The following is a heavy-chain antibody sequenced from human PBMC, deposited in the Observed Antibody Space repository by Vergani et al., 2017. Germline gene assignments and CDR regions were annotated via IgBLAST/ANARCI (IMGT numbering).Heavy chain of an antibody. CDR1: GSTFSSYS. D-gene: IGHD1-26*01. CDR2: ISSSSSYI. CDR3: ARAIVGATDDY. V-gene: IGHV3-21*01. Sequence: EVQLVESGGGLVKLGGSLRSSCAAPGSTFSSYSMNWVRQAPGKGLEWVSSISSSSSYIYYADSVKGRFTISRDNAKNSLYLQMNSLRAEDTAVYYCARAIVGATDDYWGQGTLVTVSS. J-gene: IGHJ4*02.